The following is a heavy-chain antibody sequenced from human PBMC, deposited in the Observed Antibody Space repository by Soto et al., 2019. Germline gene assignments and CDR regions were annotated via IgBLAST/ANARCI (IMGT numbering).Heavy chain of an antibody. CDR2: IYYSGST. CDR3: ARDGITLIAGGAFDI. Sequence: SETLSLTCTVSGGSISSYYWSWIRQPPGKGLEWIGYIYYSGSTNYNPSLKSRVTISVDTSKNQFSLKLSSVTAADTAVYYCARDGITLIAGGAFDIWGQGTMVTVSS. CDR1: GGSISSYY. J-gene: IGHJ3*02. V-gene: IGHV4-59*01. D-gene: IGHD3-22*01.